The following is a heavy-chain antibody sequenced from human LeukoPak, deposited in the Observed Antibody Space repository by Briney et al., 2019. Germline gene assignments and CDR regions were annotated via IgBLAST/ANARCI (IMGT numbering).Heavy chain of an antibody. V-gene: IGHV3-23*01. CDR3: AKDINVVAGTALFDY. J-gene: IGHJ4*02. Sequence: SGGSLRLSCAASGFTFSSYAMSWVRQAPGKGLEWVSAISGSGGSTYYADSVKGRFTISGDNSKNTLHLQMNSLRAEDTAVYYCAKDINVVAGTALFDYWGQGTLVTVSS. CDR1: GFTFSSYA. D-gene: IGHD6-19*01. CDR2: ISGSGGST.